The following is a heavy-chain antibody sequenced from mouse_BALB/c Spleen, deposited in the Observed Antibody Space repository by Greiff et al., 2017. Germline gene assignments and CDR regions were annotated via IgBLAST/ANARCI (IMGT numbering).Heavy chain of an antibody. CDR1: GFTFSSFG. CDR2: ISSGSSTI. V-gene: IGHV5-17*02. Sequence: VQGVESGGGLVQPGGSRKLSCAASGFTFSSFGMHWVRQAPEKGLEWVAYISSGSSTIYYADTVKGRFTITRDNPKNTLFLQMTSLRSEDTAMYYCARTGPRAMDYWGQGTSVTVSS. J-gene: IGHJ4*01. D-gene: IGHD4-1*01. CDR3: ARTGPRAMDY.